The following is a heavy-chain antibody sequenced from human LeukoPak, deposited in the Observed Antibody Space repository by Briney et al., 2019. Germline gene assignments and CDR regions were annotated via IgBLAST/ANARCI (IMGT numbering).Heavy chain of an antibody. CDR2: IIPILGIE. J-gene: IGHJ4*02. V-gene: IGHV1-69*04. CDR1: GGTFSSYA. CDR3: ARSTMVRGVIRDDY. D-gene: IGHD3-10*01. Sequence: ASVKVSCKASGGTFSSYAISWVRQAPGQGLEWMGRIIPILGIENYAQKFQGRVTITADKSTSTAYMELSSLRSEDTAVYYCARSTMVRGVIRDDYWGQGTLVTVSS.